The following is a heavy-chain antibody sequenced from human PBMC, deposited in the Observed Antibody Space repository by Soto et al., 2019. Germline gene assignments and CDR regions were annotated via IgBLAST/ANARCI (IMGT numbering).Heavy chain of an antibody. J-gene: IGHJ4*02. CDR2: IWYDGSNK. Sequence: LRLSCAAAGFTFSSYGMHWVRQAPGKRLEWVAVIWYDGSNKYYADSVKGRFTISRDNSKNTLYLQMKSLRAEDTAVYYCARDQIGYSSSTSCLSSLGYWGQGTLVTVSS. V-gene: IGHV3-33*01. D-gene: IGHD2-2*01. CDR3: ARDQIGYSSSTSCLSSLGY. CDR1: GFTFSSYG.